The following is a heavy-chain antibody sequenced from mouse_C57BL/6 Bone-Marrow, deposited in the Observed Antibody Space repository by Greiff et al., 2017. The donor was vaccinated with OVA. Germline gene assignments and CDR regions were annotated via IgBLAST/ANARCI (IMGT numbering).Heavy chain of an antibody. CDR1: GYTFTSYW. CDR3: ARAYYYGSTLYYFDY. J-gene: IGHJ2*01. V-gene: IGHV1-55*01. D-gene: IGHD1-1*01. CDR2: IYPGSGST. Sequence: QVQLQQPGAELVKPGASVKLSCKASGYTFTSYWITWVKQRPGQGLEWIGDIYPGSGSTNYNEKFKSKATLTVDTSSSTAYMQLSSLTSEDSAFYYCARAYYYGSTLYYFDYWGQGTTLTVSS.